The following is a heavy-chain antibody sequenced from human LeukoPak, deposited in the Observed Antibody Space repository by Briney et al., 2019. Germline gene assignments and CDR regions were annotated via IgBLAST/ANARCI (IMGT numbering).Heavy chain of an antibody. D-gene: IGHD4-23*01. J-gene: IGHJ4*02. CDR1: GFSFRSYG. V-gene: IGHV3-30*18. CDR3: AKDDFDYGGLH. CDR2: ISYDGSNK. Sequence: GSLRLSCAASGFSFRSYGMHWVRQAPGKGLEWVAVISYDGSNKYYADSVKGRFTISRDNSKNTLYLQMNSLRAEDTAVYYCAKDDFDYGGLHWGQGTLVTVSS.